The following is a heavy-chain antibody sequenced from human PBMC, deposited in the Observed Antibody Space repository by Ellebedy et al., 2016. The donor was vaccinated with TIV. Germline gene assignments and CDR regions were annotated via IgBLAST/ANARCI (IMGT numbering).Heavy chain of an antibody. CDR1: GFAFGHYW. CDR3: ARDSGSYPFDY. D-gene: IGHD1-26*01. CDR2: LSSDHKVA. V-gene: IGHV3-74*01. J-gene: IGHJ4*02. Sequence: GESLKISXVASGFAFGHYWMHWVRQAPGKGLVWVSRLSSDHKVAGYADSVKGRLTISRDNARNTLYLQMDSLRGEDTAVYYCARDSGSYPFDYWGLGVLVTVSS.